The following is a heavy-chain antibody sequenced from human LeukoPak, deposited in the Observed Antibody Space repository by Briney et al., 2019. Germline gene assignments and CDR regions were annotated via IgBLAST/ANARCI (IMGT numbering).Heavy chain of an antibody. CDR3: ARHDAGIAARPFGN. CDR1: GGSISTYY. V-gene: IGHV4-4*09. D-gene: IGHD6-6*01. J-gene: IGHJ4*02. Sequence: SETLSLTCTVSGGSISTYYWSWIRRPPGKGLEWIAYIHASGPTNYNPSLKSRLTISVDTSKNQFSLKLSSVTAADTAVYYCARHDAGIAARPFGNWGQGTLVTVSS. CDR2: IHASGPT.